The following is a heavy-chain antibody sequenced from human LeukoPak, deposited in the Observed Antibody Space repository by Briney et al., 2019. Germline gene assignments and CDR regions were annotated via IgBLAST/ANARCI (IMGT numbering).Heavy chain of an antibody. D-gene: IGHD3-10*01. CDR3: ARGLYSGSENYYNGLDS. J-gene: IGHJ4*02. CDR1: GLNVGTNH. CDR2: IHYDGTRT. V-gene: IGHV3-74*01. Sequence: PGGSLRLSCAASGLNVGTNHMSWVRQTPGQGLECVSRIHYDGTRTNYADSVKGRFTISRDNAKNTLYLQMNSLRAEDTAVYYCARGLYSGSENYYNGLDSWGQGTLVTVSS.